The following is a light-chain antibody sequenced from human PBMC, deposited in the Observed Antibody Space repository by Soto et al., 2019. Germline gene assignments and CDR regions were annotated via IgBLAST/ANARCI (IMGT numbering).Light chain of an antibody. V-gene: IGKV1-9*01. J-gene: IGKJ4*01. CDR1: QDITTF. Sequence: DIQLTQSPSFLSASVGDRVTLTCRASQDITTFLAWYQQKPGKAPKLLIYAASSLQGGVPSRFSGSGFGTHFTLTISGLQPEDSATYFWQQLDGYPLTFGGGTPVEIK. CDR3: QQLDGYPLT. CDR2: AAS.